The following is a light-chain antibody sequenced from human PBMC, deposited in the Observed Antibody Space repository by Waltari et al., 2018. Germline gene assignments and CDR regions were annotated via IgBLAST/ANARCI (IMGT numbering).Light chain of an antibody. CDR1: DSNVGGTT. CDR3: EAWDDSLTGSYV. CDR2: SND. J-gene: IGLJ1*01. V-gene: IGLV1-44*01. Sequence: QSVLTQPPSASGTPGQRVTLSCSGSDSNVGGTTVNWYQQLPGTAPKLLIHSNDQRPPGVPDRFSGSKSGTSASLVISGLQSEDEADYFCEAWDDSLTGSYVFGSGTKVTVL.